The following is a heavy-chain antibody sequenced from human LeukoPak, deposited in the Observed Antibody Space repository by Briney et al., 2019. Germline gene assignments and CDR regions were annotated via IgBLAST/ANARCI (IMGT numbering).Heavy chain of an antibody. CDR1: GYIFTSYW. V-gene: IGHV5-10-1*01. Sequence: GESLKISCKGSGYIFTSYWISWVRQMPGKGLEWMGRIDPSDSYTNYSPSFQGHVTMSVDESISTAYLQWSSLKASDTAMFYCARRDRYTWYSFDYWGQGTLVTVSS. D-gene: IGHD6-13*01. CDR2: IDPSDSYT. CDR3: ARRDRYTWYSFDY. J-gene: IGHJ4*02.